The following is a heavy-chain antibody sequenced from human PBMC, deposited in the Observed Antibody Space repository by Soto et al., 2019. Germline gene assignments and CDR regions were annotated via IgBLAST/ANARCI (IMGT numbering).Heavy chain of an antibody. J-gene: IGHJ4*02. V-gene: IGHV4-59*06. D-gene: IGHD3-10*01. CDR3: ASRKSSPYFDY. Sequence: SETLSLTCTVSGGSINTYYWSWIRQPPGKGLEWIGNIYYSGSTYYNPSLKSRVTISVDTSKKQFPLKLSSVTAADTAVYYCASRKSSPYFDYWGQGTLVTVSS. CDR1: GGSINTYY. CDR2: IYYSGST.